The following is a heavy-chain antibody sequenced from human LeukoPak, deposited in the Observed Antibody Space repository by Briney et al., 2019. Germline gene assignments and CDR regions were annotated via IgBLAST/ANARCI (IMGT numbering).Heavy chain of an antibody. CDR2: IKQDGSEK. CDR1: GFTFSSYG. V-gene: IGHV3-7*01. CDR3: ASLVYSSGWFDY. J-gene: IGHJ4*02. Sequence: GGSLRLSCAASGFTFSSYGMHWVRQAPGKGLEWVANIKQDGSEKYYVDSVKGRFTISRDNAKNSLYLQMNSLRAEDTAVYYCASLVYSSGWFDYWGQGTLVTVSS. D-gene: IGHD6-19*01.